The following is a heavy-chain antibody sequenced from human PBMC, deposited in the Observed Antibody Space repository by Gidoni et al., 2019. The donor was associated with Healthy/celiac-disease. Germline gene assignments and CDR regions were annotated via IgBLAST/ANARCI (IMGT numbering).Heavy chain of an antibody. J-gene: IGHJ4*02. CDR1: GGTFSTYA. D-gene: IGHD1-26*01. CDR2: IFPIFITA. Sequence: QVQLVQSGAEVKKPGSSVKVSCKASGGTFSTYAISWVRQAPGQGLEWMGGIFPIFITANYAQKFQGRVTITADESTSTAYMEVSSLRSEDTAVYFCARESGSYPYFEYWGQGTLVTVSS. CDR3: ARESGSYPYFEY. V-gene: IGHV1-69*01.